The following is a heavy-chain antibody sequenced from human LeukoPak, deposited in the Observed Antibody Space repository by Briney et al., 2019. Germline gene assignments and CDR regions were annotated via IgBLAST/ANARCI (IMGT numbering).Heavy chain of an antibody. CDR1: GFTFSSYA. CDR3: AKDRSWIQLWPRYFDY. D-gene: IGHD5-18*01. V-gene: IGHV3-23*01. CDR2: ISGSGGST. Sequence: GGSLRLSCAASGFTFSSYAMSWVRQAPGKGLEWVSAISGSGGSTYYADSVKGRFTISRDNSKNTLYLQMNSLRAEDTALYYCAKDRSWIQLWPRYFDYWGQGTLVTVSS. J-gene: IGHJ4*02.